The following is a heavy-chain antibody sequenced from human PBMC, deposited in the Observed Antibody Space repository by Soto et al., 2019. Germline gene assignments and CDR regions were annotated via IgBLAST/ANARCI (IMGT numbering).Heavy chain of an antibody. V-gene: IGHV3-30-3*01. CDR3: ARGPWGYSGSAKYFDY. CDR1: GFNFRGYA. D-gene: IGHD6-6*01. CDR2: ISYAGDYE. Sequence: QVQLVESGGGVVQPGESLRLSCAASGFNFRGYAMHWVRQAPGRGLEWVSVISYAGDYENYPDSVKGRFTISRDNSKNSLYLQMNSLRPDDTAVYFCARGPWGYSGSAKYFDYWGQGSLVTVS. J-gene: IGHJ4*02.